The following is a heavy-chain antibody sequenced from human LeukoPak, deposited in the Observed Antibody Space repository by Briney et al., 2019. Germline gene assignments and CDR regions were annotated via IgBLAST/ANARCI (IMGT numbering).Heavy chain of an antibody. J-gene: IGHJ5*02. D-gene: IGHD1-1*01. CDR2: IYHSGGS. CDR1: GYSISNDYY. Sequence: SETLSLTCVVSGYSISNDYYWGWIRQPPGKGLEWIGNIYHSGGSYYHPSLKSRVTILVDTSKNQFSLKLSSVTAADTAVYYCAKAGTTGIHHWFDPWGQGNLVTVSS. CDR3: AKAGTTGIHHWFDP. V-gene: IGHV4-38-2*01.